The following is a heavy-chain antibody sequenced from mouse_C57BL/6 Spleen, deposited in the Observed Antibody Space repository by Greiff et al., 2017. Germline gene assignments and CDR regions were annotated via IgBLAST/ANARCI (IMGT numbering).Heavy chain of an antibody. J-gene: IGHJ2*01. CDR2: ISSGGDYI. V-gene: IGHV5-9-1*02. D-gene: IGHD4-1*01. CDR1: GFTFSSYA. CDR3: TRAQTGTDY. Sequence: EVKLEESWAGLVKPGGSLKLSCAASGFTFSSYAMSWVRPTPEKRLEWVAYISSGGDYIHYADTVKGRFTISRDNARNTLYLQMRSHKSEDTAMYYCTRAQTGTDYWGQGTTLTVTS.